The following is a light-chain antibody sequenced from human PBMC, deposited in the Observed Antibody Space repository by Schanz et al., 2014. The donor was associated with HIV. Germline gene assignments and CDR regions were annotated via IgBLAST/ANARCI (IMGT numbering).Light chain of an antibody. CDR1: RYVVNNY. V-gene: IGKV3-20*01. CDR3: QQYFTTPLT. Sequence: EIVLTQSPGTLSLSPGERATLSCRASRYVVNNYLSWYQQKPGQAPRLLIYGASSRATGIPDRFSGSGSGTDFTLTISSLQAEDVAVYYCQQYFTTPLTFGGGTKVEI. CDR2: GAS. J-gene: IGKJ4*01.